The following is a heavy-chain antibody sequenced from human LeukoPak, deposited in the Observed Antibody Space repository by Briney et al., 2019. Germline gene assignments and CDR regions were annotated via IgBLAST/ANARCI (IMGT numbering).Heavy chain of an antibody. Sequence: GGSLRLSCAASGFTFSSYGMHWVRQAPGKGLEWVAVISYDGSNKYYADSVKGRFTISRDNSKNTLYLQMNSLRAEDTAVYYCARSDLGEAFDYWGQGALVTVSS. CDR1: GFTFSSYG. CDR3: ARSDLGEAFDY. J-gene: IGHJ4*02. CDR2: ISYDGSNK. D-gene: IGHD3-10*01. V-gene: IGHV3-30*04.